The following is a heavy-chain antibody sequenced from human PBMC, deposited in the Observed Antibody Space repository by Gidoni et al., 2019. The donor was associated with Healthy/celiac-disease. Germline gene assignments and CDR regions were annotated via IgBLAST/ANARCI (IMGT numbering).Heavy chain of an antibody. D-gene: IGHD3-9*01. CDR3: ARDYYDILTGYSPHPPSNYYMDV. CDR1: GYTFTSYY. V-gene: IGHV1-46*01. CDR2: INPSGGST. J-gene: IGHJ6*03. Sequence: QVQLVQSGAEVKKPGASVKVSCKASGYTFTSYYMHWVRQAPGQGLEWMGIINPSGGSTSYAQKFQGRVTMTRDTSTSTVYMELSSLRSEDTAVYYCARDYYDILTGYSPHPPSNYYMDVWGKGTTVTVSS.